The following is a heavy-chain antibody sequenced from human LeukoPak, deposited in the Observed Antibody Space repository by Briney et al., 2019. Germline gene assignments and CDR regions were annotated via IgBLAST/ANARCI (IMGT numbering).Heavy chain of an antibody. J-gene: IGHJ4*02. CDR3: AKDRSDILTGYYPDY. CDR2: ISYDGSNK. V-gene: IGHV3-30*18. Sequence: AGRSLILSCAASGFTFSSYGMHWVRQAPGKGLEWVAVISYDGSNKYYADSVKGRFTISRDNSKNTLYLQMNSLRAEDTAVYYCAKDRSDILTGYYPDYWGQGTLVTVSS. CDR1: GFTFSSYG. D-gene: IGHD3-9*01.